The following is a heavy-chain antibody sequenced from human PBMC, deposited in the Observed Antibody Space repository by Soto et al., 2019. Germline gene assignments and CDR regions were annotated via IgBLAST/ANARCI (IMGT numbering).Heavy chain of an antibody. CDR1: GYTFTSYD. V-gene: IGHV1-8*01. D-gene: IGHD6-6*01. CDR2: RNPNSGNT. J-gene: IGHJ5*02. CDR3: ARIILAARPGWFDP. Sequence: QVQLVQSGAEVKKPGASVKVSCKASGYTFTSYDINWVRQATGQGLEWMGWRNPNSGNTGYAQKFQGRVTMTRNTSISTAYMELSSLRSEGTAVYYCARIILAARPGWFDPWGQGTLVTVSS.